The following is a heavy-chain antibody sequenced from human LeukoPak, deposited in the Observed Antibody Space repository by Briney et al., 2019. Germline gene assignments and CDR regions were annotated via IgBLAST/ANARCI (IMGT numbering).Heavy chain of an antibody. CDR1: GYTFTSYD. D-gene: IGHD4-11*01. V-gene: IGHV1-8*03. CDR3: ARGRATVTTHWFDP. CDR2: MNPNSGNT. J-gene: IGHJ5*02. Sequence: ASVQVSCQASGYTFTSYDISWVRQATGQGLEWMGWMNPNSGNTGYAQKFQGRVTITRNTSISTAYMELSSLTSEDTAVYYCARGRATVTTHWFDPWGQGTLVTVSS.